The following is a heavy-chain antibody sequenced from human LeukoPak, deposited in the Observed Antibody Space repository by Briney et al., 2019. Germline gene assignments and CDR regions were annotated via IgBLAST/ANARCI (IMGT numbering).Heavy chain of an antibody. CDR3: ARAWDYGGSDY. D-gene: IGHD4-23*01. CDR2: MYYSGST. Sequence: KPSETLSLTCTVSGGSISSYYWSWIRQPPGKGLEWIGYMYYSGSTNYNPSLKSRVTMSVDTSKNQFSLKLSSVTAADTAVYYCARAWDYGGSDYWGQGTLVTVSS. CDR1: GGSISSYY. J-gene: IGHJ4*02. V-gene: IGHV4-59*12.